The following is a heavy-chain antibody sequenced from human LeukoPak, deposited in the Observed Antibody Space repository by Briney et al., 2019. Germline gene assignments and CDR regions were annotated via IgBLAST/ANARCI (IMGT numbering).Heavy chain of an antibody. CDR2: ISSGGTYI. V-gene: IGHV3-21*04. CDR1: GFTFSSYS. Sequence: AGGSLRLSCAASGFTFSSYSMNWVRQAPGKGLEWVSSISSGGTYIYYADSVKGRITISRDNTKNTLYLQMNSLRAEDTAVYYCARRAGAYSHPYDYWGQGTLVTVSS. CDR3: ARRAGAYSHPYDY. J-gene: IGHJ4*02. D-gene: IGHD4/OR15-4a*01.